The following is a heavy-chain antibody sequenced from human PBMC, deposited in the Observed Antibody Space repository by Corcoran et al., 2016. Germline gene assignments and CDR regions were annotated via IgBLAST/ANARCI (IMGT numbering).Heavy chain of an antibody. J-gene: IGHJ3*02. CDR2: TYYRSKWYN. Sequence: QVQLQQSGPGLVKPSQTLSLTCAISGESVSSNSAAWYWIRQSPSRGLEWMGRTYYRSKWYNDYAVSVKSRITINPDTSKNQFSLQLNSVTPEDTAVYYCAREVAVAGGDAFDIWGQGTMVTVSS. CDR1: GESVSSNSAA. D-gene: IGHD6-19*01. CDR3: AREVAVAGGDAFDI. V-gene: IGHV6-1*01.